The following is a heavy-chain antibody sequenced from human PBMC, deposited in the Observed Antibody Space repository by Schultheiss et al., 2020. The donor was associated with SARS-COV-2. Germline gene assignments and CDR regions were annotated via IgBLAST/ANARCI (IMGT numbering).Heavy chain of an antibody. J-gene: IGHJ5*02. CDR3: AREPITMRESFA. Sequence: ASVKVSCKASGYTFTGYYMHWVRQAPGQGLEWMGWINPNSGGTNYAQKFQGRVTMTRDTSISTAYMELSRLRSDDTAVYYCAREPITMRESFAWGQGTLVTVSS. D-gene: IGHD3-3*01. CDR2: INPNSGGT. CDR1: GYTFTGYY. V-gene: IGHV1-2*02.